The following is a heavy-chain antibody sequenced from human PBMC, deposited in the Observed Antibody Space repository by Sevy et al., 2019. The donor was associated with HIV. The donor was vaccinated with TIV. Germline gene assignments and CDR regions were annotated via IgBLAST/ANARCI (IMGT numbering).Heavy chain of an antibody. Sequence: GGSLRLSCAASGFTFSSYAMHWVRQAPGKGLEWVAVISYDGSNKYYADSGKGPFTISRENSKNTPYLQMNSLRAEETAVYYCARDDDQLLDIVLVPAAMGLDYWGQGTLVTVSS. J-gene: IGHJ4*02. D-gene: IGHD2-2*03. CDR1: GFTFSSYA. CDR3: ARDDDQLLDIVLVPAAMGLDY. V-gene: IGHV3-30-3*01. CDR2: ISYDGSNK.